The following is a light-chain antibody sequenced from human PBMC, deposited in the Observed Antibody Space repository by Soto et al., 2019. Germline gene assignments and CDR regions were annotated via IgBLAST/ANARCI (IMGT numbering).Light chain of an antibody. V-gene: IGKV2-28*01. J-gene: IGKJ4*01. CDR3: MQVLQPPLT. Sequence: DIVMTQSPLSLPVTPREPASISCRSSQSLLHSNGKNYLGWFLQKPGQSPQLLIYLGSSRASGVPDRFSGSGSGTDFTLKISRVEAVDVGVYYCMQVLQPPLTFGGGTKVEIK. CDR2: LGS. CDR1: QSLLHSNGKNY.